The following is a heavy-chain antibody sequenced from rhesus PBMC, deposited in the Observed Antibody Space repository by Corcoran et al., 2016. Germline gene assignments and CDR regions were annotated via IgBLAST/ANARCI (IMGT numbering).Heavy chain of an antibody. V-gene: IGHV2S1*01. J-gene: IGHJ4*01. Sequence: QVTLKESGPALVKPTQTLTLTCTFSGFSLRTSGMGVGWIRPPPGKALEWLASIYWDDEKYYSTSLKSRLTISQDTSKNQVVLTMTNMDPVDTATYYCARVPGGYWGQGVLVTVSS. CDR3: ARVPGGY. CDR1: GFSLRTSGMG. CDR2: IYWDDEK. D-gene: IGHD3-34*01.